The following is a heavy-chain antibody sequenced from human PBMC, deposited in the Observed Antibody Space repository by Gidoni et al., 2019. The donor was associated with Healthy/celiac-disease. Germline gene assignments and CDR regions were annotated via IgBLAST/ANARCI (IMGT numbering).Heavy chain of an antibody. V-gene: IGHV3-23*01. D-gene: IGHD3-22*01. J-gene: IGHJ4*02. CDR3: ARRYDSSGYSADDY. CDR2: ISGSGGST. CDR1: GFTCSSYA. Sequence: EVQLLESGGGLVQPGGSLRLSCAASGFTCSSYAMSWVRQAPGKGLEWVSAISGSGGSTYYADSVKGRFTISRDNSKNTLYLQMNSLRAEDTAVYYCARRYDSSGYSADDYWGQGTLVTVSS.